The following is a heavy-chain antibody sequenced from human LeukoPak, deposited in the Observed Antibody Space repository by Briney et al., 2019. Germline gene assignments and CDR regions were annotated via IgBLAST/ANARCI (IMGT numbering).Heavy chain of an antibody. CDR2: IIPIFGTA. V-gene: IGHV1-69*13. D-gene: IGHD2-2*01. CDR1: GGTFSSYA. CDR3: ARGGYCSSTSCPNEHAFDI. J-gene: IGHJ3*02. Sequence: GASVKVSCKASGGTFSSYAISWVRQAPGQGLEWMGGIIPIFGTANYAQKFQGRVTITADESTSTAYMELSSLRSEDTAVYYCARGGYCSSTSCPNEHAFDIWGQGTMVTVSS.